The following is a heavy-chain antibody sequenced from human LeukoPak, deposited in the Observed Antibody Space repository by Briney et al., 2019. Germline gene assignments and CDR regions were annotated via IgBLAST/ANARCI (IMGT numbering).Heavy chain of an antibody. D-gene: IGHD5-24*01. Sequence: SETLSLTCTVSGGSISNYYWSWIRQPPGKGLEWIGYIYDSGGINYNPSFESRVTISVDTSKNQFSLRLRYVTAADTAVYYCAREMATGGYYYYCMDVWGKGTTVTVSS. CDR1: GGSISNYY. V-gene: IGHV4-59*13. CDR2: IYDSGGI. J-gene: IGHJ6*03. CDR3: AREMATGGYYYYCMDV.